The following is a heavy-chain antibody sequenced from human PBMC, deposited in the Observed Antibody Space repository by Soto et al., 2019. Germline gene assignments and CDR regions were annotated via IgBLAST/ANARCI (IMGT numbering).Heavy chain of an antibody. CDR3: AKENGGGSLANWFDP. Sequence: GGSLRLSCAASGFTFSNAWMSWVRQAPGKGLEWVGRIKSKTDGGTTDYAAPVKGRFTISRDDSKNTLYLQMNSLETEDTAVYYCAKENGGGSLANWFDPWGQGTLVTVSS. CDR1: GFTFSNAW. J-gene: IGHJ5*02. D-gene: IGHD1-26*01. CDR2: IKSKTDGGTT. V-gene: IGHV3-15*01.